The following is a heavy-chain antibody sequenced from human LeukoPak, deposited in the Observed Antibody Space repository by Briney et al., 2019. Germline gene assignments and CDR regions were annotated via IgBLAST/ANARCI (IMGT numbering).Heavy chain of an antibody. CDR2: IYYSGST. V-gene: IGHV4-39*01. D-gene: IGHD6-13*01. CDR3: ARQRIAAPTYYMDV. J-gene: IGHJ6*03. Sequence: SETLSLTCTVSGGSISSSSYYWGWIRQPPGKGLEWIGSIYYSGSTYYKPSLKSRVTISVDTSKNQFSLKLSSVTAADTAVYYCARQRIAAPTYYMDVWGKGTTVTVSS. CDR1: GGSISSSSYY.